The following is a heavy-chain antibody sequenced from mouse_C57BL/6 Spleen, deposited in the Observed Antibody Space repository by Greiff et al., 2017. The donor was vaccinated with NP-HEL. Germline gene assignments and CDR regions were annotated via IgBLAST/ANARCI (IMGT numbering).Heavy chain of an antibody. V-gene: IGHV1-64*01. Sequence: QVHVKQPGAELVKPGASVKLSCKASGYTFTSYWMHWVKQRPGQGLEWIGMIHPNSGSTNYNEKFKSKATLTVDKSSSTAYMQLSSLTSEDSAVYYCASYDGYYPAWFAYWGQGTLVTVSA. J-gene: IGHJ3*01. D-gene: IGHD2-3*01. CDR1: GYTFTSYW. CDR2: IHPNSGST. CDR3: ASYDGYYPAWFAY.